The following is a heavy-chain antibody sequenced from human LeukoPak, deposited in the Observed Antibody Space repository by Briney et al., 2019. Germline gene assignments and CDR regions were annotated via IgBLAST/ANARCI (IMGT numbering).Heavy chain of an antibody. CDR3: ARAVNDYGDYFDY. Sequence: PSQTLSLTCTVSGGSISSGDYYWSCIRQPPGKGLECIGYIYYSGSTYYNPSLKSRVTISVDTSKNQFSLKLSSVTAADTAVYYCARAVNDYGDYFDYWGQGTLVTVSS. CDR1: GGSISSGDYY. CDR2: IYYSGST. V-gene: IGHV4-30-4*01. D-gene: IGHD4-17*01. J-gene: IGHJ4*02.